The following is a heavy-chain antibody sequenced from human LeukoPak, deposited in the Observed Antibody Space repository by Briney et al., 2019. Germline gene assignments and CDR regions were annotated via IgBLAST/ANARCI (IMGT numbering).Heavy chain of an antibody. J-gene: IGHJ4*02. CDR1: VLTFRLYV. CDR2: ITGSGGSI. Sequence: PGGSLRLSCAASVLTFRLYVMTWVRQAPGKGLEWVASITGSGGSIYYADAVRGRFTISRDNSKNPLYLQMSSLRAEDTAIYYCAHPSTPDYGGLDYWGQGALVTVS. D-gene: IGHD4-17*01. V-gene: IGHV3-23*01. CDR3: AHPSTPDYGGLDY.